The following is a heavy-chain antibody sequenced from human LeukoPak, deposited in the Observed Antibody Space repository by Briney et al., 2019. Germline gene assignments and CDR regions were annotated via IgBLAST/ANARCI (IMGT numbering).Heavy chain of an antibody. CDR3: AKDIAVAGTVGDAFDI. V-gene: IGHV3-74*01. D-gene: IGHD6-19*01. Sequence: GGSLRLSCAASGFTFSSYWMHWVRQAPGKGLVWVSRINSDGSSTSYADSVKGRFTISRDNAMNTLYLQMNSLRAEDTALYYCAKDIAVAGTVGDAFDIWGQGTMVTVSS. J-gene: IGHJ3*02. CDR1: GFTFSSYW. CDR2: INSDGSST.